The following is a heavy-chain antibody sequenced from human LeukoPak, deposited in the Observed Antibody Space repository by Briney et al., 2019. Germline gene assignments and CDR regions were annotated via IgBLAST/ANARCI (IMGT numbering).Heavy chain of an antibody. CDR1: GFTFSSYE. V-gene: IGHV3-7*01. CDR2: IKQDGSEK. D-gene: IGHD6-6*01. J-gene: IGHJ4*02. Sequence: GGSLRLSCAASGFTFSSYEMNWVRQAPGKGLEWVANIKQDGSEKYYVDSVKGRFTISRDNAKNSLYLQMNSLRAEDTAVYYCARGWRQLGGSWDYWGQGTLVTVSS. CDR3: ARGWRQLGGSWDY.